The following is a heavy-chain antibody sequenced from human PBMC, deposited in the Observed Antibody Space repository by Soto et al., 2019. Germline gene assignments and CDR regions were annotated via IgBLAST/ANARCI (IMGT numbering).Heavy chain of an antibody. V-gene: IGHV4-39*01. CDR3: VSRLGYGYAMDV. J-gene: IGHJ6*02. Sequence: QLQLQESGPGLVKPSEILSLTCTVSGDSISSGGYYWGWIRQPPGKGLEWIGSIYYNGNTYYDPSLKSRVTISRDMSRNQFSLRLSSVTAADTAVYYCVSRLGYGYAMDVWGQGTTVTVSS. CDR1: GDSISSGGYY. CDR2: IYYNGNT. D-gene: IGHD5-12*01.